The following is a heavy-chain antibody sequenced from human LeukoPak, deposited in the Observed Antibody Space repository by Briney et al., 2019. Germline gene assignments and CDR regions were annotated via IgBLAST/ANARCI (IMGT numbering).Heavy chain of an antibody. D-gene: IGHD3-22*01. Sequence: SETLSLTCTVSGASITSSSYYWGWIRQPPGKGLEWIGSNYYSGNTYHNPSLKSRVTISVDTSKKQFSLRLRSVTAADTAVYYCARQLLIFDSSAFDFWGQGTLVTVSS. J-gene: IGHJ4*02. CDR3: ARQLLIFDSSAFDF. CDR1: GASITSSSYY. CDR2: NYYSGNT. V-gene: IGHV4-39*01.